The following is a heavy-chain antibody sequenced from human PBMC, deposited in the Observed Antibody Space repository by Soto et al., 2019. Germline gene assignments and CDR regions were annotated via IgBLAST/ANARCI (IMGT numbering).Heavy chain of an antibody. CDR1: GFTFSSYA. V-gene: IGHV3-30-3*01. D-gene: IGHD1-20*01. CDR3: ARDGPRYNWNVPLKYYYYYGMDV. J-gene: IGHJ6*02. CDR2: ISYDGSNK. Sequence: QVQLVESGGGVVQPGRSLRLSCAASGFTFSSYAMHWVRQAPGKGLEWVAVISYDGSNKYYADSVKGRFTISRDNSKNTLYLQMNSLRAEDTAVYYCARDGPRYNWNVPLKYYYYYGMDVWGQGTTVTVSS.